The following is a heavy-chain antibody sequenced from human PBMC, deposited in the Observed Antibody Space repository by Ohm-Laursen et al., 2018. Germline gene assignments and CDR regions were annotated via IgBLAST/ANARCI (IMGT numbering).Heavy chain of an antibody. CDR3: VQGGPGSSWYRNWFDP. V-gene: IGHV4-34*01. CDR1: GGSISSYY. J-gene: IGHJ5*02. D-gene: IGHD6-13*01. CDR2: INHSGST. Sequence: SETLSLTCSVSGGSISSYYWSWIRQPPGKGLEWIGEINHSGSTNYNPSLKSRVTISVDTSKNQFSLKLSSVTAADTAVYYCVQGGPGSSWYRNWFDPWGQGTLVTVPS.